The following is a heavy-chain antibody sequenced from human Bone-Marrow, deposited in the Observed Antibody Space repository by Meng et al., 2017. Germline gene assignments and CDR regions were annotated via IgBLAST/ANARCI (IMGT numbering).Heavy chain of an antibody. CDR1: GFTFSSYS. J-gene: IGHJ5*02. Sequence: EVQPVESGGGLVKPGGSLRRSCAASGFTFSSYSMNWVRQAPGKGLEWVSSISSSSSYIYYADSVKGRFTISRDNAKNSLYLQMNSLRAEDTAVYYCARDIGYGDNWFDPWGQGTLVTVSS. V-gene: IGHV3-21*01. CDR2: ISSSSSYI. CDR3: ARDIGYGDNWFDP. D-gene: IGHD5-12*01.